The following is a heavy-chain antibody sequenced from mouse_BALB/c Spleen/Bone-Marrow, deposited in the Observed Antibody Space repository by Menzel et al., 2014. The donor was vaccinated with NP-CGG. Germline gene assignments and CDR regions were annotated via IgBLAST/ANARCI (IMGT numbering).Heavy chain of an antibody. D-gene: IGHD2-3*01. CDR3: ARGLLQYYYAMDY. J-gene: IGHJ4*01. CDR1: GFNIKDTY. CDR2: IDPANGST. Sequence: EVQLQESGAELVKPGASVKLSCTASGFNIKDTYMHWVKQRPEQGLEWIGRIDPANGSTKYDPKFQGKATITADTSSNTAYLQLSSLTPEDTAVYYCARGLLQYYYAMDYWGQGTSVTVSS. V-gene: IGHV14-3*02.